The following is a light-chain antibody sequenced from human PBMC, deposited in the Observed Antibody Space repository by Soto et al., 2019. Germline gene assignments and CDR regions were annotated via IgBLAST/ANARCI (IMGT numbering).Light chain of an antibody. J-gene: IGKJ3*01. Sequence: EIVLTQSPGTLSLSPWERATLSCRASQSVSSSYLAWYQQKPGQAPRLLIYDASSRATGIPDRFSGSGSGTDFTLTISRLEPEDFAVYYCQQYGSSPIFTFGPGTKVDIK. CDR3: QQYGSSPIFT. CDR2: DAS. V-gene: IGKV3-20*01. CDR1: QSVSSSY.